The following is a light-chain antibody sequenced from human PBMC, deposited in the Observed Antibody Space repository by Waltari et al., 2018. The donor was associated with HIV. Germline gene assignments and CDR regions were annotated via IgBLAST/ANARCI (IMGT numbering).Light chain of an antibody. V-gene: IGKV4-1*01. Sequence: IVLTPFPDSLPVSLGERATINCKSGQSLLYKSNKYNYLAWYQQKQGQAPKLLIYLASTRQSGVPNRFSGTGSGTDFNLTISSLQAEDVAVYYCQQYYSSPLTFGQGTKVEI. J-gene: IGKJ1*01. CDR1: QSLLYKSNKYNY. CDR2: LAS. CDR3: QQYYSSPLT.